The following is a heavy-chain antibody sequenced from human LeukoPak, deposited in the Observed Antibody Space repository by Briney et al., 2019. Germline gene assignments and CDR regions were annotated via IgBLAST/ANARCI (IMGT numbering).Heavy chain of an antibody. Sequence: ASVKVSCKASGYTFTSYDINWVRQVTGQGLEWMGWMNPKSGNTGYAQKFQGRVTITRNTSISTAYMELSSLRSEDTAVYYCARHPTTRYSSSRRWRTDYYMDVWGKGTTVTVSS. CDR3: ARHPTTRYSSSRRWRTDYYMDV. V-gene: IGHV1-8*03. D-gene: IGHD6-13*01. CDR1: GYTFTSYD. CDR2: MNPKSGNT. J-gene: IGHJ6*03.